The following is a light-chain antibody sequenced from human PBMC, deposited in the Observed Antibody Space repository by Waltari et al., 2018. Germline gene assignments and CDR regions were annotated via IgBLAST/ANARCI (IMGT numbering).Light chain of an antibody. Sequence: DIQMTQSPSSVSASVGDRVTITCRASQGIGSWLAWYQLRPGKAPKILIYAASTLQSWVPSRFSGSGSGRHFTLTISSLQPEDFVTYLCQQANTLPLTFGGGTKLEIK. CDR3: QQANTLPLT. J-gene: IGKJ4*01. V-gene: IGKV1-12*01. CDR1: QGIGSW. CDR2: AAS.